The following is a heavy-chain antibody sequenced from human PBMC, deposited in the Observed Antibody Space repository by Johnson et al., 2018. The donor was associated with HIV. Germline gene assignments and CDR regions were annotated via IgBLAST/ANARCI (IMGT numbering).Heavy chain of an antibody. CDR1: GFTFSSYA. J-gene: IGHJ3*02. CDR2: ISYDGSDK. D-gene: IGHD3-22*01. Sequence: QVQLVESGGGVVWPGGSLRLSCAASGFTFSSYAMHWVRQAPGKGLEWLAVISYDGSDKSYADSVKGRFTISRDNSKNTLYLQMNSLRAEDTAVYYCARVRGLIAFDIWGQGTMVTVSS. CDR3: ARVRGLIAFDI. V-gene: IGHV3-30*04.